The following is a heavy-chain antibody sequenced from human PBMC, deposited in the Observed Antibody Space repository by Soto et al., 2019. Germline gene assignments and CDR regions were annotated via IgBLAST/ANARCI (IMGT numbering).Heavy chain of an antibody. CDR2: IFWDDDK. CDR1: GFSLTTSGVG. V-gene: IGHV2-5*02. J-gene: IGHJ4*02. Sequence: SGPTLVNPTQTLTMTCIFSGFSLTTSGVGVGWVRQSPEKALEWLALIFWDDDKRYSLSLRSRLTIAKDTSKNQVVLTLTNVEPVDTATYYCARILTATGGHFDSWGQGALVTVSS. CDR3: ARILTATGGHFDS. D-gene: IGHD2-8*02.